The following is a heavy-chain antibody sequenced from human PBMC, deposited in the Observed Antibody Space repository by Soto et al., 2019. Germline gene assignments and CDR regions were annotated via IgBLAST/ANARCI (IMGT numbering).Heavy chain of an antibody. CDR1: GYTFTSYG. Sequence: GASVKVSCKASGYTFTSYGISWVRQAPGQGLEWMGWISAYNGNTNYAQKLQGRVTMTTDTSTSTAYVELRSLRSDDTAVYYCARVPKWPHVDIVATYDYWGQGTLVTVSS. D-gene: IGHD5-12*01. CDR2: ISAYNGNT. CDR3: ARVPKWPHVDIVATYDY. J-gene: IGHJ4*02. V-gene: IGHV1-18*01.